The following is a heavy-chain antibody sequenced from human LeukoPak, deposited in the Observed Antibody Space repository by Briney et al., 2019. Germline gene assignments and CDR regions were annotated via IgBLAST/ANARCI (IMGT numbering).Heavy chain of an antibody. Sequence: ASVKVSCKASGYTFTNYYIHWVRQAPGQGLECMGIINPSGGSTSYAQKFQGRVTMTRDMSTSTVYMELSSLRSEDTAVYYCARDRGYCSSTSCYGNFDYWGQGTLVTVSS. CDR1: GYTFTNYY. CDR3: ARDRGYCSSTSCYGNFDY. J-gene: IGHJ4*02. CDR2: INPSGGST. V-gene: IGHV1-46*01. D-gene: IGHD2-2*01.